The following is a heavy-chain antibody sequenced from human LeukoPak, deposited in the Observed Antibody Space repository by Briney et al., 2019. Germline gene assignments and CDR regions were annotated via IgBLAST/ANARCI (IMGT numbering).Heavy chain of an antibody. D-gene: IGHD6-13*01. CDR3: ASRFAAAGYYFDY. V-gene: IGHV4-39*01. CDR1: GGSISSSSYY. J-gene: IGHJ4*02. Sequence: PSETLSLTCTVSGGSISSSSYYWGWIRQPPGKGLEWIGSIYYSGSTYYNPSLKSRVTISVDTSKNQFSLKLSSVTAADTAVYYCASRFAAAGYYFDYWGQGTLVTVSS. CDR2: IYYSGST.